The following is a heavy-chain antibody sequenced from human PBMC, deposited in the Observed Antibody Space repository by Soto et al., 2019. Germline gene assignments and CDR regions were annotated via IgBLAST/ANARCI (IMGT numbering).Heavy chain of an antibody. Sequence: QVQLVQSGAEVKKPGASVKVSCKASGYTLTNYHISWVRQAPGQRLEWMGWISGYNGNTKYAQKLQGRVAMTTGTSTTTAYMELRSLRSDDTAVYYCARSPDPLNNWSDVGVFTWFDPWGQGTLVTVSS. CDR1: GYTLTNYH. CDR3: ARSPDPLNNWSDVGVFTWFDP. V-gene: IGHV1-18*01. D-gene: IGHD1-1*01. J-gene: IGHJ5*02. CDR2: ISGYNGNT.